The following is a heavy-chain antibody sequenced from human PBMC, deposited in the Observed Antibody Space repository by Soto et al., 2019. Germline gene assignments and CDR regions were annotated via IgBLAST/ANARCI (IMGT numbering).Heavy chain of an antibody. CDR3: ARHRHPRGTVGATSPLDP. V-gene: IGHV3-53*01. J-gene: IGHJ5*02. Sequence: GGALRVSCAVPGFSVISNYLSWVRQAPGKGLEWVSVHYSGGSTYYADSVQGRFTISRDKSNNTLYLQMRRVRAEDTAVYFCARHRHPRGTVGATSPLDPWGQGTQVTVSS. CDR1: GFSVISNY. CDR2: HYSGGST. D-gene: IGHD1-26*01.